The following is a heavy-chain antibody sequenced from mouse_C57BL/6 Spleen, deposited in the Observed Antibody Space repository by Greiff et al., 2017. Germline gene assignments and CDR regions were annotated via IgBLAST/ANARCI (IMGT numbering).Heavy chain of an antibody. CDR2: IWRGGST. CDR1: GFSLTSYG. Sequence: VQRVESGPGLVQPSQSLSITCTVSGFSLTSYGVHWVRQSPGKGLEWLGVIWRGGSTDYNAAFMSRLSITKDNSKSQVFFKMNSLQADDTAIYYCAKNPLDSNYSYYYAKDYWGQGPSVTVSS. D-gene: IGHD2-5*01. J-gene: IGHJ4*01. CDR3: AKNPLDSNYSYYYAKDY. V-gene: IGHV2-5*01.